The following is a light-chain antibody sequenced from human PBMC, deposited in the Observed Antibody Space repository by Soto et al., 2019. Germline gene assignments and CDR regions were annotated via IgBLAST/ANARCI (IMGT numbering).Light chain of an antibody. CDR2: TNN. V-gene: IGLV1-44*01. J-gene: IGLJ2*01. CDR3: ATWDDSLNGVV. Sequence: QLVLTQPPSASGTPGQRVTISCSGSSSNIGSNTVSWYHQLPGTAPKLLIYTNNQRPSGVPARFSGSKSGTSASLAISGLQSEDDADYYCATWDDSLNGVVFGGGTKLTVL. CDR1: SSNIGSNT.